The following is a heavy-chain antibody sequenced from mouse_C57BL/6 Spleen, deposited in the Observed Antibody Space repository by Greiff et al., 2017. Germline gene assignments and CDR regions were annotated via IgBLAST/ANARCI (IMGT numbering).Heavy chain of an antibody. Sequence: QVQLQQSGPELVRPGVSVKISCKGSGYTFTDYAMHWVNQSHAKSLEWIGVISTYYGDASSNQKFKAKATMTVDKSTSTAYMELARLTSEDSAVYYCARLDSNYAMDYWGQGTSVTVSS. V-gene: IGHV1-67*01. J-gene: IGHJ4*01. CDR2: ISTYYGDA. CDR1: GYTFTDYA. CDR3: ARLDSNYAMDY. D-gene: IGHD2-5*01.